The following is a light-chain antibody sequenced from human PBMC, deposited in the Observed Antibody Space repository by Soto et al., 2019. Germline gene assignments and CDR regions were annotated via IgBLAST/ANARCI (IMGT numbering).Light chain of an antibody. J-gene: IGKJ2*01. CDR1: QTISSN. Sequence: EIVMTQSPATLSVSPGEGASLACRASQTISSNLAWYQQKPGQAPRLLIHGASTRATGVPARFSGSGSGTEFTLTITSLQSEDFAVYYFQQYHNWPPQYTFGQGTQLQIK. CDR3: QQYHNWPPQYT. V-gene: IGKV3-15*01. CDR2: GAS.